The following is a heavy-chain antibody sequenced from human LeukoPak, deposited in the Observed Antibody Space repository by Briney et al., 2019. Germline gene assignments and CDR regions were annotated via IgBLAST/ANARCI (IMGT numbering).Heavy chain of an antibody. D-gene: IGHD3-3*01. CDR2: IRSKAYGGTT. Sequence: GGSLRLSCTASGFTFGDYAMSWVRQAPGKGLEWAGFIRSKAYGGTTEYAASVKGRFTISRDDSKSIAYLQMNSLKTEDTAVYYCTRAPITIDVTRRDYYYYYMDVWGKGTTVTISS. J-gene: IGHJ6*03. V-gene: IGHV3-49*04. CDR3: TRAPITIDVTRRDYYYYYMDV. CDR1: GFTFGDYA.